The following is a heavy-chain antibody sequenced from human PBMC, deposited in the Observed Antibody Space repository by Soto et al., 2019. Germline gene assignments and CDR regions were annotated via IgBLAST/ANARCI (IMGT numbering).Heavy chain of an antibody. Sequence: ASVKVSCKASGYTFTSYGISWVRQAPGQGLEWMGWISAYNGNTNYAQKLQGRVTMTTDTSTSTAYMELRSLRSDDTAVYYCARDRPYVDRVASRRGSHPAPFDYWGQGALVAVS. D-gene: IGHD5-12*01. CDR2: ISAYNGNT. J-gene: IGHJ4*02. CDR1: GYTFTSYG. V-gene: IGHV1-18*01. CDR3: ARDRPYVDRVASRRGSHPAPFDY.